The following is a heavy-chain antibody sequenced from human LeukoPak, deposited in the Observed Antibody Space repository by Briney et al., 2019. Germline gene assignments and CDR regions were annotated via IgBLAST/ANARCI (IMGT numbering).Heavy chain of an antibody. Sequence: PSETLSLTCTVSGGSLSSYYWSWIRQPAGKGLEFIGRIYVTGITNYNPSLQSRVTMSIATSKNQFSLSLRSVTAADTAVYYCARENYYDTSDWGQGTLVTVSS. CDR1: GGSLSSYY. D-gene: IGHD3-22*01. CDR3: ARENYYDTSD. J-gene: IGHJ4*02. CDR2: IYVTGIT. V-gene: IGHV4-4*07.